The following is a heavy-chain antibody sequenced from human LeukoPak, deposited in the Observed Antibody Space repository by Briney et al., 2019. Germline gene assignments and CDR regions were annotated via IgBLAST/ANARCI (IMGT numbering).Heavy chain of an antibody. CDR1: GGSFSGYY. CDR3: ARGVRGVYYYYYMDV. D-gene: IGHD3-10*01. Sequence: SETLSLTCAVHGGSFSGYYWSWIRQPPGKGLEWIGEINHSGSTNYNPSLKSRVTISVDTSKNQFSLKLSSVTAADTAVYYCARGVRGVYYYYYMDVWGKGTTVTVSS. V-gene: IGHV4-34*01. J-gene: IGHJ6*03. CDR2: INHSGST.